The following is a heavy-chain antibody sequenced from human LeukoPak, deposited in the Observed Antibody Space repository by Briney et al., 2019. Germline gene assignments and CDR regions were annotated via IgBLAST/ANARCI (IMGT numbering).Heavy chain of an antibody. J-gene: IGHJ6*03. Sequence: SDTLSLTCAVYGGSFSGYYWSWLRHPPGKGLEWIGEINHSGSTNYNPSLKSRVTISVDTSKNQFSLKLSSVTAADTAVYYCASYCSSTSCYDMDVWGKGTTVTVSS. CDR1: GGSFSGYY. V-gene: IGHV4-34*01. CDR3: ASYCSSTSCYDMDV. CDR2: INHSGST. D-gene: IGHD2-2*01.